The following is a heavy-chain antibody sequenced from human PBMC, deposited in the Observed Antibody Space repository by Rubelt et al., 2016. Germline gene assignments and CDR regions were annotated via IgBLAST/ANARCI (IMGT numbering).Heavy chain of an antibody. CDR2: NDYSGST. CDR1: GDSISSNSFY. J-gene: IGHJ4*02. D-gene: IGHD3-10*01. CDR3: ARCPNYYGSGSYCPFDY. Sequence: QLQLQESGPGLVQPSETLSLTCTISGDSISSNSFYWGWIRQPPGKGLEWIGSNDYSGSTYSNPPLRSRFTMSCDTAKTQFSLKLSSVTAADTAVYYCARCPNYYGSGSYCPFDYWGQGTLVTVSS. V-gene: IGHV4-39*01.